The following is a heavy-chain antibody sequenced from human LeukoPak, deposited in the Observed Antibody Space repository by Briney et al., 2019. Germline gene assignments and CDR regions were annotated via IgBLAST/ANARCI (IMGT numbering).Heavy chain of an antibody. CDR1: GFTFSSSA. D-gene: IGHD6-19*01. V-gene: IGHV3-23*01. Sequence: GGSLRLSYAASGFTFSSSAMSWVRQAPGKGLEWVSAISGSGGSTYYADSVKGRFTISRDNSKNTLYLQMNSLRAEDTAVYYCAKGYSSAWYAYWGQGTLVAVSS. CDR3: AKGYSSAWYAY. CDR2: ISGSGGST. J-gene: IGHJ4*02.